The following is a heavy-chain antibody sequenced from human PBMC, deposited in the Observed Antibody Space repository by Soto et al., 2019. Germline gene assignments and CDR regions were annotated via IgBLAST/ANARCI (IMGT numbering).Heavy chain of an antibody. Sequence: EVQLVQSGAEVKKPGESLQISCKGSGYSVSSYWIGWVRQMPGKGLEWRGFIYPGDSETRYSPSFQGQVTISVDKSISTAYLQWSSLNASNTAIYYCARDYDYALDYWGQGTLVTVSS. CDR3: ARDYDYALDY. J-gene: IGHJ4*02. V-gene: IGHV5-51*01. CDR2: IYPGDSET. D-gene: IGHD3-16*01. CDR1: GYSVSSYW.